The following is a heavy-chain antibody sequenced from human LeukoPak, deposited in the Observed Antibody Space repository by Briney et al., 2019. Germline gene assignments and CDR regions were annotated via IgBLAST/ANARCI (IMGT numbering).Heavy chain of an antibody. J-gene: IGHJ6*04. CDR3: AKAAAYNMDV. CDR1: GDSISDNKW. D-gene: IGHD5-24*01. CDR2: IFSSGVT. V-gene: IGHV4-4*02. Sequence: PSGTLSLTCAVSGDSISDNKWWSWVRQSPGKGLEWIGEIFSSGVTNYNPSLKSRVTILIDKSENQFSLRLSSVTAADTAIYYCAKAAAYNMDVWGKGTTVTVSS.